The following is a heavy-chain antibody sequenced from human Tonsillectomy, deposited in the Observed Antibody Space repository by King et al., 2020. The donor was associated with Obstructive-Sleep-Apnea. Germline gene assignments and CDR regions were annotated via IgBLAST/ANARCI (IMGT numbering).Heavy chain of an antibody. V-gene: IGHV3-43*01. J-gene: IGHJ4*02. CDR1: GCALGDYT. Sequence: GGGVGRPGGSLRLSCAASGCALGDYTMHWVRQAPGEGLEWVSLISWNGGRTYYADSVKGRFTVSRDNSKNSLYLQMNSLRSEDTALYYCANDVTIAVAGGVDYWGQGTLVTVSS. CDR3: ANDVTIAVAGGVDY. CDR2: ISWNGGRT. D-gene: IGHD6-19*01.